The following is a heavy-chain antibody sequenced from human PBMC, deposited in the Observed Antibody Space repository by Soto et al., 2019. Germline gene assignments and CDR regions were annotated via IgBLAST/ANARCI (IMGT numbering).Heavy chain of an antibody. CDR1: GFTFSTYG. Sequence: GGSLRLSRAASGFTFSTYGMHWVRQAPGKGLEWVATIRHDGSNEWYGDSVKGQFTISRDNSKNTLYLQVISLRAEDTAVYYCARDSTPGATYSGPYYYAMDVWGQGTTVTVSS. V-gene: IGHV3-30*02. J-gene: IGHJ6*02. CDR2: IRHDGSNE. D-gene: IGHD1-26*01. CDR3: ARDSTPGATYSGPYYYAMDV.